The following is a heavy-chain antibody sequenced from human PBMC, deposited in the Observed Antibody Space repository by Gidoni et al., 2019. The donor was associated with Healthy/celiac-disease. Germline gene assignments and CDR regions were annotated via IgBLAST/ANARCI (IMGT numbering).Heavy chain of an antibody. J-gene: IGHJ6*02. Sequence: QVQLVESGGGVVQPGRSLRLSCAASGFTFSSYGMHWVRQAPGKGLEWVAVIWYDGSNKYYADSVKGRFTISRDNSKNTLYLQMNSLRAEDTAVYYCARDPHFWSGYYSPTYGMDVWGQGTTVTVSS. CDR1: GFTFSSYG. V-gene: IGHV3-33*01. CDR3: ARDPHFWSGYYSPTYGMDV. D-gene: IGHD3-3*02. CDR2: IWYDGSNK.